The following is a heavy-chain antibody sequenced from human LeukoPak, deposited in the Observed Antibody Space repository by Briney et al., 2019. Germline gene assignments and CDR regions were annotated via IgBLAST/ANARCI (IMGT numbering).Heavy chain of an antibody. CDR2: ISSSSSYI. D-gene: IGHD5-12*01. CDR3: APALSLYDYIYFDY. V-gene: IGHV3-21*01. Sequence: GGSLRLSCAASGFTFSSYSMNWVRQAPGKGLEWVSSISSSSSYIYYADSVKGRFTISRDNAKNSLYLQMNSLRAEDTAVYYCAPALSLYDYIYFDYWGQGTLVTVSS. CDR1: GFTFSSYS. J-gene: IGHJ4*02.